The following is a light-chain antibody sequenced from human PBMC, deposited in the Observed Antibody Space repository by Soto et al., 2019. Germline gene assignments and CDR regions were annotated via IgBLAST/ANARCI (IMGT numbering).Light chain of an antibody. CDR3: CSYSGSSTVV. J-gene: IGLJ2*01. CDR2: EGS. Sequence: QSVLTQPASVSGSPGQSITISCTGTSSDVGSYNLVSWYQQHPGKAPKLMIYEGSKRPSGVSNRFSGSKSGNTASLTISGLPAEDEADYYCCSYSGSSTVVVGGGTKLTVL. CDR1: SSDVGSYNL. V-gene: IGLV2-23*01.